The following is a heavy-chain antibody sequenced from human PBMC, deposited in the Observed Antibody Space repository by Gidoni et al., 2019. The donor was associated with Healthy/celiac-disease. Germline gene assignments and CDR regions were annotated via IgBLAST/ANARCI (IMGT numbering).Heavy chain of an antibody. V-gene: IGHV1-2*02. J-gene: IGHJ6*03. CDR2: INPNSGGT. D-gene: IGHD3-10*01. Sequence: QVQLVQAGAGVKKPGAAVKVSCTASGYTITGYYMHWVGQAPGQWLKWMGWINPNSGGTTYAQKFQGRFTMTRDTSISTAYRELSRLRSDYTAGYYCARDPVTMVRGVITGYMDVWGKGTTVTVSS. CDR1: GYTITGYY. CDR3: ARDPVTMVRGVITGYMDV.